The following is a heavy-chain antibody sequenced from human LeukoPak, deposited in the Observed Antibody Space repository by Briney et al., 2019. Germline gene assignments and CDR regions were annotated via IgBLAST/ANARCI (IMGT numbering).Heavy chain of an antibody. CDR1: GFTFSNYV. Sequence: GGSLRLSCAASGFTFSNYVMNWVRQAPGKGLEWVSVISGSGGSTYYADSVKGRFTISRDNSKNTLYLQMNSLRAEDTAIYYCAKDGGSRFLYYYYGMDVWGQGTTVTVSS. V-gene: IGHV3-23*01. CDR2: ISGSGGST. D-gene: IGHD3-16*01. CDR3: AKDGGSRFLYYYYGMDV. J-gene: IGHJ6*02.